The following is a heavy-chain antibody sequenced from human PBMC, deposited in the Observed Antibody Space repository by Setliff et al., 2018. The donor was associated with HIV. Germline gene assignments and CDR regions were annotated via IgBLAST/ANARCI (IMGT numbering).Heavy chain of an antibody. J-gene: IGHJ5*02. Sequence: SETLSLTCTVSGYSISSGYYWGWIRQPPGKGLEWIGSIYHSGSTYYNPSLKSRVTIAVDTAKNQFSLKLSSVTAADTAVYYCAREERIAASGAWGQGTLVTVSS. CDR1: GYSISSGYY. CDR3: AREERIAASGA. V-gene: IGHV4-38-2*02. D-gene: IGHD6-13*01. CDR2: IYHSGST.